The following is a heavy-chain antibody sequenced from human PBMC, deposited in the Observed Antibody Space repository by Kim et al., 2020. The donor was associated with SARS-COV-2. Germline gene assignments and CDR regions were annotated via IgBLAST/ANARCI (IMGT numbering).Heavy chain of an antibody. CDR3: AKYRNIKNYHYGLDV. CDR2: IYYSGST. CDR1: GDSISSDY. Sequence: SETLSLTCTVSGDSISSDYWCWIRQPPGKGLESIGYIYYSGSTNYSPSLKGRVTISADTYKNEFSLKLGSVTAADTAVYYCAKYRNIKNYHYGLDVWGQG. D-gene: IGHD6-6*01. J-gene: IGHJ6*02. V-gene: IGHV4-59*13.